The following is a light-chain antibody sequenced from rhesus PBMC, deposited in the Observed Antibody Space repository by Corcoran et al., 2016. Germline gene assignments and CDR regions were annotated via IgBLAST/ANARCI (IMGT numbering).Light chain of an antibody. Sequence: QVILTQSPATLSLSPGERATLSCRASQSVSSYLAWYQQKPGQAPRLLIYGASSRATGIPDRFRGRGSGTDFTLTISSLEPEDVGVYHCYQHSSGYSFGQGTKVEIK. J-gene: IGKJ2*01. CDR2: GAS. CDR1: QSVSSY. CDR3: YQHSSGYS. V-gene: IGKV3-10*01.